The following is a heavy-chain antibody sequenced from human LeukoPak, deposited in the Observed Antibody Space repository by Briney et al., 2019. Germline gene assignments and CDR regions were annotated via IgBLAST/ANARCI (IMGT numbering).Heavy chain of an antibody. CDR3: ARVRKGIEAGQFDY. D-gene: IGHD6-19*01. CDR2: IYTSGST. V-gene: IGHV4-4*07. CDR1: GGSISSYY. Sequence: SETLSLTCTVSGGSISSYYWSWIRRPAGKGLEWIGHIYTSGSTNYNPSLKSRVTMSVDTSKNQFSLKLSSVTAADTAVYYCARVRKGIEAGQFDYWGQGTLVTVSS. J-gene: IGHJ4*02.